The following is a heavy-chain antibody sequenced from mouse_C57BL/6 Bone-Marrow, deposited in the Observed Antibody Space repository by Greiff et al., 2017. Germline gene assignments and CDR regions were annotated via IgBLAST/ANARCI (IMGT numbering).Heavy chain of an antibody. D-gene: IGHD1-1*01. J-gene: IGHJ2*01. V-gene: IGHV1-59*01. CDR1: GYTFTSYW. CDR2: IDPSDSYT. Sequence: QVQLQQPGAELVRPGTSVKLSCKASGYTFTSYWMNWVKQRPGQGLEWIGVIDPSDSYTNYNQKFKGKATLTVDTSSSTAYMQLSSLTSEESAVYYCARRVYYGSSYGDYWGQGTTLTVSS. CDR3: ARRVYYGSSYGDY.